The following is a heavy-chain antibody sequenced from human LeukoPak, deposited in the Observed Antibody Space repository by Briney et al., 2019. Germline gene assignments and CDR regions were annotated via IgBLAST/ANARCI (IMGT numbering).Heavy chain of an antibody. CDR2: ISWNSGSI. Sequence: GGSLRLSCAASGFTFDDYAMHWVRQAPGKGLEWVSGISWNSGSIGYADSVKGRFTISRDNAENTLYLQMNSLRVEDTAVYYCVRSAFHAGSGNYYDYWGQGTLVTVSS. CDR3: VRSAFHAGSGNYYDY. CDR1: GFTFDDYA. D-gene: IGHD3-22*01. J-gene: IGHJ4*02. V-gene: IGHV3-9*01.